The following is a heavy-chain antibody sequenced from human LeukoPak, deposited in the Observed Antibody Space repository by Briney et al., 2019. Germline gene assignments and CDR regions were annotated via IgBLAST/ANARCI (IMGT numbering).Heavy chain of an antibody. CDR3: ARAGYYGSGSYIYYYGMDV. D-gene: IGHD3-10*01. Sequence: PGGSLRLSCAASGFTFSSYSTNWVRQAPGKGLEWVSSISSSSSYIYYADSVKGRFTISRDNAKNSLYLQMNSLRAEDTAVYYCARAGYYGSGSYIYYYGMDVWGQGTTVTVSS. V-gene: IGHV3-21*01. CDR1: GFTFSSYS. CDR2: ISSSSSYI. J-gene: IGHJ6*02.